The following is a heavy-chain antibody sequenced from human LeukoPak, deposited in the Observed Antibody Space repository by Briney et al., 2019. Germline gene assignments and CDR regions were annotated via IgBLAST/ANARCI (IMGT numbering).Heavy chain of an antibody. CDR2: INPNNGGS. V-gene: IGHV1-2*02. Sequence: GASVKVSCKASGYTFTAYYIHWVRQAPGQGLEWMGWINPNNGGSNHAQKFQGRVTLNTDTSITTASMELDRLSSDDTAAYYCACRYCASSNCDNIAFDIWGQGTMVTVSS. J-gene: IGHJ3*02. D-gene: IGHD2-2*01. CDR1: GYTFTAYY. CDR3: ACRYCASSNCDNIAFDI.